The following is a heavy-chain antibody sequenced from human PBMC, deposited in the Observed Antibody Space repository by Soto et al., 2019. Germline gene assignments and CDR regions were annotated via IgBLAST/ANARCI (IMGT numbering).Heavy chain of an antibody. CDR1: GGAFRSYT. CDR3: ARDEIAVANRVGMDV. D-gene: IGHD6-19*01. J-gene: IGHJ6*02. V-gene: IGHV1-69*06. Sequence: QVQLVQSGAEVKKPGSSVKVSCKASGGAFRSYTISWVRPAPGQGLEWMGGITPIFGAANYAQKFEGRVTISADKSTTTTCMELSHLTSEVTAVYYCARDEIAVANRVGMDVWGQGTTVIVSS. CDR2: ITPIFGAA.